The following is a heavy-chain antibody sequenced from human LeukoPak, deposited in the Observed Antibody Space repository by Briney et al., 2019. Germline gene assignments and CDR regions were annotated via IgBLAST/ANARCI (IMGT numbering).Heavy chain of an antibody. CDR1: GFTFSSYA. CDR2: ISGSGGST. V-gene: IGHV3-23*01. D-gene: IGHD3-10*01. Sequence: GGSLRLSCAASGFTFSSYAMSWVRQAPGKGLEWVSAISGSGGSTYYADSVKGRFTISRDNSKNMLYLQMNSLRAEDTAVYYCAKEPRDVLLWFGEALDIWGQGTMVTVSS. J-gene: IGHJ3*02. CDR3: AKEPRDVLLWFGEALDI.